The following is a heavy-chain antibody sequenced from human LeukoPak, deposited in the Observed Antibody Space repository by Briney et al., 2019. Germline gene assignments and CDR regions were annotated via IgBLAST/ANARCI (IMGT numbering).Heavy chain of an antibody. CDR1: GGSISNYY. CDR3: ARDGGVVVPNAPAAFDI. V-gene: IGHV4-4*07. D-gene: IGHD2-2*01. J-gene: IGHJ3*02. Sequence: SETLSLTCTVSGGSISNYYWTWIRQPAGKGLEWIGRVYPSGRTNYNPSLSSRVTMSVDTSKNQFSLKLRSVTAADTAIYFCARDGGVVVPNAPAAFDIWGQGTMVTVSS. CDR2: VYPSGRT.